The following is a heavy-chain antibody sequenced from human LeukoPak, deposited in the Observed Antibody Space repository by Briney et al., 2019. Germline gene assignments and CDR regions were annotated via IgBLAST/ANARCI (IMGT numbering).Heavy chain of an antibody. V-gene: IGHV3-23*01. CDR1: KFTFSNYW. CDR2: ISGSGGST. CDR3: ARAGRITMIVVVPPFDY. D-gene: IGHD3-22*01. J-gene: IGHJ4*02. Sequence: PGGSLRLSCAASKFTFSNYWMSWVRQAPGKGLEWVSAISGSGGSTFYADSVKGRFTISRDNSKITLYRQMNSLRAEDTAVYYCARAGRITMIVVVPPFDYWGQGTLVTVSS.